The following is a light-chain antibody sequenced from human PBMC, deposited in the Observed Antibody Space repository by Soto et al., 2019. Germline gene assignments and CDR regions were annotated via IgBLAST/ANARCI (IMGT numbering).Light chain of an antibody. J-gene: IGKJ1*01. CDR1: QSVNSW. Sequence: DIQMSQSPSTLSAFVGDRVTITCRASQSVNSWLAWYQQKPGKAPELLIYAASSLQSRVPSRFSGSGSGTDFTLTISSLQPEEFATYSCQQSYNSPQTFGRGTKVDIK. CDR3: QQSYNSPQT. CDR2: AAS. V-gene: IGKV1-39*01.